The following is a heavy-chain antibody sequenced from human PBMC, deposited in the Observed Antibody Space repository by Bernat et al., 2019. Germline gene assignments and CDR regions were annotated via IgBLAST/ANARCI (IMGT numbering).Heavy chain of an antibody. Sequence: EVQLVESGGDWVQPGGSLRLSCVASGFTFSNHWMTWVRQAPGKGLEWVANINEGGSVEHYLDCVKGRFTIAGDNAKNSLYLQMNSLGGEDTAVYYCARGGLSKTPADQWGQGTLVTVSS. J-gene: IGHJ5*02. CDR3: ARGGLSKTPADQ. CDR1: GFTFSNHW. CDR2: INEGGSVE. V-gene: IGHV3-7*01. D-gene: IGHD3/OR15-3a*01.